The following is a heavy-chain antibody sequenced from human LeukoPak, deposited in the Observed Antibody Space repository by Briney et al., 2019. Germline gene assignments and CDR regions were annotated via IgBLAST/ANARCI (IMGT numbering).Heavy chain of an antibody. V-gene: IGHV3-43*02. CDR1: GFAFDDYA. Sequence: GGSLRLSCAASGFAFDDYAMHWVRQAPGKVPEWVSLIHKDGTTHYAESVKGRFVISRDNSKNTLYLQVNSLRAEDTAMYYCARNILFAFDIWGQGTMVTVSS. CDR3: ARNILFAFDI. J-gene: IGHJ3*02. CDR2: IHKDGTT.